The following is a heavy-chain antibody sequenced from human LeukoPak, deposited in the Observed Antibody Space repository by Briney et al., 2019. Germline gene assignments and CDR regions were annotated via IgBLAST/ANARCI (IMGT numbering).Heavy chain of an antibody. Sequence: ASVKVSCKASGYTFTSYYMHWVRQAPGQGLEWMGIINPSGGSTGYAQKFHGRVTMTRDTSTSTVYMELSSLRSEDTAVYYCARGGGIQLWLAWFDPWGQGTLVTVSS. CDR3: ARGGGIQLWLAWFDP. CDR2: INPSGGST. CDR1: GYTFTSYY. V-gene: IGHV1-46*01. D-gene: IGHD5-18*01. J-gene: IGHJ5*02.